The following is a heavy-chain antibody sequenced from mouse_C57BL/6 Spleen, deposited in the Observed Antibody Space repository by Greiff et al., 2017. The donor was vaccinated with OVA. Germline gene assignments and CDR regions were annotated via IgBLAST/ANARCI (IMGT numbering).Heavy chain of an antibody. CDR1: GYTFTDYY. Sequence: VQLQQSGPELVKPGASVKISCKASGYTFTDYYMNWVKQSHGKSLEWIGDINPNNGGTSYNQKFKGKATLTVDKSSSTAYMELRSLTSEDSAVYYCARIPYDYDAMDYWGQGTSVTVSS. D-gene: IGHD2-10*02. J-gene: IGHJ4*01. V-gene: IGHV1-26*01. CDR3: ARIPYDYDAMDY. CDR2: INPNNGGT.